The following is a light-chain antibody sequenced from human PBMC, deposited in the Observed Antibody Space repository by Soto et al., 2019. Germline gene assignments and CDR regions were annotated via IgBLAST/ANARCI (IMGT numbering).Light chain of an antibody. CDR2: GVS. CDR3: QQYNGIMGFT. CDR1: QSISSW. V-gene: IGKV1-5*01. Sequence: DIQMTQSPSTLSASVGDRVTITCRASQSISSWLAWYQQKPGKAPKLLIFGVSSLESGVPSRFSGSGSGTEFTLTISGLQPDDFATYYCQQYNGIMGFTFGQGTKLEIK. J-gene: IGKJ2*01.